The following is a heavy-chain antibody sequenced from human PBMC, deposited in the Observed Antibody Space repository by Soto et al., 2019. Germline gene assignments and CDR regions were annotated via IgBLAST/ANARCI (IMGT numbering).Heavy chain of an antibody. V-gene: IGHV1-18*04. D-gene: IGHD3-22*01. CDR3: ARAAGRVITSLWFDP. J-gene: IGHJ5*02. CDR1: GYTFTSYG. CDR2: ISAYNGNT. Sequence: QVQLVQSGAEVKKPGASVKVSCKAPGYTFTSYGTSWVRQAPGQGLEWIGWISAYNGNTNYAQKLQGRVTMTTDTSTSTAYMELGSLRSDDTAVYYCARAAGRVITSLWFDPWGQGTLVTVSS.